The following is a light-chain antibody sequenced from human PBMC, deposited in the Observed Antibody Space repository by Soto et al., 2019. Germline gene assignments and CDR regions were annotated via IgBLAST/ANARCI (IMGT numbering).Light chain of an antibody. CDR2: GAS. Sequence: EIVLTQSPGALFLSPGERATLSCRASQSVSSNYLAWYQQKPGQAPRLLIYGASSRATGIPDRFSGSGSGTDFTLTISRLEPEDFAVYYCQQYGSSPWTFGQGTKVDIK. V-gene: IGKV3-20*01. CDR3: QQYGSSPWT. J-gene: IGKJ1*01. CDR1: QSVSSNY.